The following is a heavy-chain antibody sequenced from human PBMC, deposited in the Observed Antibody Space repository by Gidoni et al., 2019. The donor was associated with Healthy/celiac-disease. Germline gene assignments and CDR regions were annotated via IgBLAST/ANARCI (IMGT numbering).Heavy chain of an antibody. CDR2: IYYRGST. CDR1: VGSLSSSSYY. CDR3: ARHRKLWLPRD. D-gene: IGHD5-12*01. V-gene: IGHV4-39*01. Sequence: QLQLQESGPGLVKPSETLSLNCTVSVGSLSSSSYYWGWIRHPPGKELEWIGSIYYRGSTYYNPSLKSRVTISVYTSKNQFSLKLSSVTAADTAVYYCARHRKLWLPRDWGQGTLVTVSS. J-gene: IGHJ4*02.